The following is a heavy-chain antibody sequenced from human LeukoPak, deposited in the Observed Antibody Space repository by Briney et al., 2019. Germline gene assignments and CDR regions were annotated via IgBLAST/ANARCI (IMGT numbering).Heavy chain of an antibody. Sequence: SETLSLTCTVSGGSISSYYWSWIRQPPGKGLEWVGYIYYSGSTNYNPSLKSRVTISVDTSKNQFSLKLSSVTAADTAVYYCARHEGAVAYYGLDVWGQGTTVTVSS. CDR3: ARHEGAVAYYGLDV. CDR1: GGSISSYY. CDR2: IYYSGST. V-gene: IGHV4-59*08. D-gene: IGHD6-13*01. J-gene: IGHJ6*02.